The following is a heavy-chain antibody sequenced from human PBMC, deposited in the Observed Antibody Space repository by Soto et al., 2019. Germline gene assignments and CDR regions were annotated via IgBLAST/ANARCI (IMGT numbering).Heavy chain of an antibody. CDR3: ARHPSDYANYFDY. Sequence: SETLSLTCTVSGGSNSSSSYYWGWIRQPPGKGLEWIGSIYYSGSTYYNPSLKSRVTISVDTSKNQFSLKLSSVTAADTAVYYCARHPSDYANYFDYWGQGTLVTVSS. V-gene: IGHV4-39*01. J-gene: IGHJ4*02. CDR2: IYYSGST. CDR1: GGSNSSSSYY. D-gene: IGHD4-17*01.